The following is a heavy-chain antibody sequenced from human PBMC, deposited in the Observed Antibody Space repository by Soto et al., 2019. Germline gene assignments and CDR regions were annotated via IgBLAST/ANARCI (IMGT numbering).Heavy chain of an antibody. CDR2: IYYSGST. V-gene: IGHV4-30-4*01. J-gene: IGHJ4*02. D-gene: IGHD5-18*01. CDR3: ASNSYGYIFYGY. CDR1: GGSISSGDYY. Sequence: LSLTCTVSGGSISSGDYYWSWIRQPPGKGLEWIGYIYYSGSTYCNPSLKSRVTISVDTSKNQFSLKLSSVTAADTAVYYCASNSYGYIFYGYWGQGTLVTVSS.